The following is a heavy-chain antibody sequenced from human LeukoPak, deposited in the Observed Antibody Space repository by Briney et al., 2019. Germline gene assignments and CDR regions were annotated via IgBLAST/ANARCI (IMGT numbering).Heavy chain of an antibody. V-gene: IGHV3-21*04. D-gene: IGHD5-12*01. CDR1: GFTFSSYS. Sequence: PGGSLRPSCAASGFTFSSYSMNWVRQAPGKGLEWVSSISSSSSYIYYADSVKGRFTISRDNSKNTLYLQMNSLRAEDTAVYYCAKGLPGYSGYDSTGASDYWGQGTLVTVSS. J-gene: IGHJ4*02. CDR2: ISSSSSYI. CDR3: AKGLPGYSGYDSTGASDY.